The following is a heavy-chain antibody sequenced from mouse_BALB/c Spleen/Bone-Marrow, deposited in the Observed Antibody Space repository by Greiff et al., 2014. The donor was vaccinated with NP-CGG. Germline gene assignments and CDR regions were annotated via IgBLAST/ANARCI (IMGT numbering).Heavy chain of an antibody. CDR1: GYSFTGYY. CDR3: ARVSYDYDYAMDY. Sequence: LVKTGASVKISCKASGYSFTGYYMHWVKQSHGKSLEWIGYIRRHNGATSYNQKFKGKATFTVDTSSSIAYMQFNSLTSEDSAVYYCARVSYDYDYAMDYWGQGTSVTVSS. J-gene: IGHJ4*01. D-gene: IGHD2-4*01. V-gene: IGHV1S34*01. CDR2: IRRHNGAT.